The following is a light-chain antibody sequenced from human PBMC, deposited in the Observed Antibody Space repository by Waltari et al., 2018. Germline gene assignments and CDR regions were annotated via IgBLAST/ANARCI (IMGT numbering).Light chain of an antibody. CDR1: QVISRW. CDR2: AAS. V-gene: IGKV1-12*01. CDR3: QQADSFPPT. J-gene: IGKJ4*01. Sequence: DIQMTQSPSSVSASVGERVTITCRTSQVISRWLAWYQQKPGKAPKLLIYAASTLRSGVPSRFSGSGSGTDFTLTISSLQPEDFATYYCQQADSFPPTFGGGTRVEIK.